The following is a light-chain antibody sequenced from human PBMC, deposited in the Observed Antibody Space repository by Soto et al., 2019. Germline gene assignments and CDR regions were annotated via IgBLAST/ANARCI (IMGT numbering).Light chain of an antibody. Sequence: EIVLTQSPDTLSLSPGERATLSCRASQRLSSSLVAWYQQKPGQAPRLVVSGATYRATGITDRFSGSGSGTDFTLTISRLEPEDFAVYYCQQYSNSLTFGQGTKLEIK. CDR2: GAT. V-gene: IGKV3-20*01. CDR1: QRLSSSL. CDR3: QQYSNSLT. J-gene: IGKJ2*01.